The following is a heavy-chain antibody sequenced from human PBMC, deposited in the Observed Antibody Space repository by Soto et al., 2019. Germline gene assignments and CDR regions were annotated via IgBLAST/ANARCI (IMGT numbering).Heavy chain of an antibody. Sequence: QVQLVESGGGVVQPGRSLRLSCAASGFSFSSYGMHWVRQAPGKGLEWVALLWYDGSNKYYADSVKGRFTISRDNSKNTLYLQRNSLRAEDTAVYYCARDPVRDGYNGDAFDIWGQGTMVTVSS. CDR1: GFSFSSYG. CDR2: LWYDGSNK. CDR3: ARDPVRDGYNGDAFDI. J-gene: IGHJ3*02. D-gene: IGHD5-12*01. V-gene: IGHV3-33*01.